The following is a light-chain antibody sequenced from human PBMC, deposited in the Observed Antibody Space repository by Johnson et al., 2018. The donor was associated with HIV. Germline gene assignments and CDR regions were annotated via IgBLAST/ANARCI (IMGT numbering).Light chain of an antibody. CDR1: SCDIGNNY. Sequence: QSVLTQPPSVSAAPGQKVTISCSGSSCDIGNNYVSWHQKFPGAAPKVLIYDNNKQPSGIPDRISGSKSGTSATLGITGLQTGDEADYYCGTWDTSLGAYVCGTGTKVA. CDR3: GTWDTSLGAYV. J-gene: IGLJ1*01. CDR2: DNN. V-gene: IGLV1-51*01.